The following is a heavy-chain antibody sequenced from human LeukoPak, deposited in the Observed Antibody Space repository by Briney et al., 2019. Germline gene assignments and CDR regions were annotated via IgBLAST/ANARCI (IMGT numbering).Heavy chain of an antibody. D-gene: IGHD5-12*01. Sequence: SETLSLTCTVTDYSISSGYFWGWIRQPPGTGLEWIGMIFHGGNTYYNPSLESRVTLSKDTCKNQFSLRLTSMTAADTAIYYCARLSVAYDPYYFDFWGQGTLVAVSS. CDR3: ARLSVAYDPYYFDF. CDR1: DYSISSGYF. V-gene: IGHV4-38-2*02. CDR2: IFHGGNT. J-gene: IGHJ4*02.